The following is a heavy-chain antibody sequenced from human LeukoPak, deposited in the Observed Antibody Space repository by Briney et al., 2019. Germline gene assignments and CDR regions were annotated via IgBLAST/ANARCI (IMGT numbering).Heavy chain of an antibody. CDR1: GFTFSSYW. D-gene: IGHD3-3*01. J-gene: IGHJ4*02. V-gene: IGHV3-74*01. CDR3: ALSLYYDFWSAYPFDY. Sequence: GGSLRLSCAASGFTFSSYWMHWVRQAPGKGLVWVSRINSDGSSTSYADSVKGRFTISRDNAKNTLYLQMNSLRAEDTAVHYCALSLYYDFWSAYPFDYWGQGTLVTVSS. CDR2: INSDGSST.